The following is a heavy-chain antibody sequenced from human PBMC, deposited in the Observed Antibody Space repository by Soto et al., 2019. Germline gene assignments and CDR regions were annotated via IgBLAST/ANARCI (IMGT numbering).Heavy chain of an antibody. CDR2: IYYSGST. D-gene: IGHD2-21*02. Sequence: SETLSLTCTVSGGSISSYYWSWIRQPPGKGLEWIGYIYYSGSTNYNPSLKSRVTISVDTSKNQFSLKLSSVTAADTAVYYCAVSSAYCGGDCYSGLDYWGQGTLVTVSS. CDR1: GGSISSYY. J-gene: IGHJ4*02. CDR3: AVSSAYCGGDCYSGLDY. V-gene: IGHV4-59*01.